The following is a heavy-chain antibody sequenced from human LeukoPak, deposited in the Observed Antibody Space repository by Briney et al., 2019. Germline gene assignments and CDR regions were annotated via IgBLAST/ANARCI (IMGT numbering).Heavy chain of an antibody. Sequence: GGSLRLSCAASGFTFSGHAMHWVLQTPGVGLEWVAIIGNDGRDQHYSDSVKGRFTISRDNSKNTLFLQLNSLRPEDTALYLCARDLMWGFDYWGQGTLVTVSS. CDR2: IGNDGRDQ. D-gene: IGHD7-27*01. CDR1: GFTFSGHA. V-gene: IGHV3-30*02. CDR3: ARDLMWGFDY. J-gene: IGHJ4*02.